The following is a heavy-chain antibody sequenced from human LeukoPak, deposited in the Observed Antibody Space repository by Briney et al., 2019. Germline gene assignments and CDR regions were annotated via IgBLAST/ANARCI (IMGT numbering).Heavy chain of an antibody. CDR1: GFTFSDYY. CDR3: ARDLVNMVRGVIPYGMDV. V-gene: IGHV3-11*01. J-gene: IGHJ6*02. D-gene: IGHD3-10*01. CDR2: ISSSGSTI. Sequence: GGSLRLSCAASGFTFSDYYMSWIRQAPGKGLEWVSYISSSGSTIYYADSAKGRFTISRDNAKNSLYLQMNSLRAEDTAVYYCARDLVNMVRGVIPYGMDVWGQGTTVTVSS.